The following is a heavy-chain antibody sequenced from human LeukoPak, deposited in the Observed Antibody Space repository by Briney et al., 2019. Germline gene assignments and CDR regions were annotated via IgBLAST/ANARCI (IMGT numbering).Heavy chain of an antibody. D-gene: IGHD1-26*01. CDR3: ARDLRGAGDY. Sequence: GGSLRLSCAASGFTFSSYAMHWVRQAPGKGLEYVSSISSNGGSTSYANSVKGRLTISRDNSKTTLYLQMGSLRTDDMAVYYCARDLRGAGDYWGQGTLVTVSS. J-gene: IGHJ4*02. CDR1: GFTFSSYA. V-gene: IGHV3-64*01. CDR2: ISSNGGST.